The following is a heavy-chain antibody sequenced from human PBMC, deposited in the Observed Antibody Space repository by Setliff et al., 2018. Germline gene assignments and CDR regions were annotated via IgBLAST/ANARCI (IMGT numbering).Heavy chain of an antibody. CDR1: GGSISSGTYY. CDR3: ARDPGFRSGTWSLDL. Sequence: TSETLSLTCTVSGGSISSGTYYWSWIRQPAGKGLEWIGRLHTSGSIDYNPSLKSRVTISVDTSKNQFSLRLRSVTAADTAVYFCARDPGFRSGTWSLDLWGQGTQVT. V-gene: IGHV4-61*02. J-gene: IGHJ5*02. D-gene: IGHD3-10*01. CDR2: LHTSGSI.